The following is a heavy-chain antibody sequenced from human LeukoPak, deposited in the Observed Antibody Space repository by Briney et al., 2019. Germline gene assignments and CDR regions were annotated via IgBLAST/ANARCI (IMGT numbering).Heavy chain of an antibody. CDR1: GFSFSTYW. CDR2: IYIDGSST. CDR3: ARGASARQDY. Sequence: GGSLRLSCAASGFSFSTYWMHWVRHAPGKGLVWVSRIYIDGSSTNYADSVKGRFTISRDNAKNTLYLQMNSLRAEDTAVYYCARGASARQDYWGQGTLVTLSS. V-gene: IGHV3-74*01. D-gene: IGHD2-2*01. J-gene: IGHJ4*02.